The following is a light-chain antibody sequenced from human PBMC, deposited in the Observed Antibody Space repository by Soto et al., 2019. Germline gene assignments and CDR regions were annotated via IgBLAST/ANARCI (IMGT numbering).Light chain of an antibody. Sequence: EIVLTQSPGTLSLSPGERATLSCRASQSVSSSYLAWYQQKPGQAPRLLIYGASSRATGIPDRFSGSGSGTDFTLTISRLEPEDFAVYYCQQYDNSPYTFGQGTTLESK. CDR3: QQYDNSPYT. CDR2: GAS. J-gene: IGKJ2*01. V-gene: IGKV3-20*01. CDR1: QSVSSSY.